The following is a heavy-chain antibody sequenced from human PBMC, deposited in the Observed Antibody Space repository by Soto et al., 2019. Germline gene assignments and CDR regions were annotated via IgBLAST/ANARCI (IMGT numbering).Heavy chain of an antibody. CDR3: ARDLGGLSSGWAY. J-gene: IGHJ4*02. CDR1: GFTFSSYA. Sequence: QVQLVESGGGVVQPGRSLRLSCAASGFTFSSYAMHWVRQAPGKGLEWVAVISYDGSNKYYADSVKGRFTISRDNSKNTLYLQMNSLRAEDTAVYYCARDLGGLSSGWAYWGQGTLVTVSS. V-gene: IGHV3-30-3*01. D-gene: IGHD6-19*01. CDR2: ISYDGSNK.